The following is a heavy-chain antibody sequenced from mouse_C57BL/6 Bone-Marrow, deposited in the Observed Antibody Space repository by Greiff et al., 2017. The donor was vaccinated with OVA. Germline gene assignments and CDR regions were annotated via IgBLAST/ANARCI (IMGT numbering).Heavy chain of an antibody. V-gene: IGHV1-74*01. Sequence: QVQLKQPGAELVKPGASVKVSCKASGYTFTSYWMHWVKQRPGQGLEWIGRIHPSDSDTNYNQKFKGKATLTVDKSSSTAYMQLSSLTSEDSAVYYCAMNYAYYEMDYWGQGTSVTVSS. J-gene: IGHJ4*01. CDR1: GYTFTSYW. CDR3: AMNYAYYEMDY. CDR2: IHPSDSDT. D-gene: IGHD1-1*01.